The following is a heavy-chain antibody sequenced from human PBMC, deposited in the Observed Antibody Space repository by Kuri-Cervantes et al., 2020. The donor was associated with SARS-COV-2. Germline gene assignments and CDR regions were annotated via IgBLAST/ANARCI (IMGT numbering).Heavy chain of an antibody. CDR1: GYSFTSYW. V-gene: IGHV5-51*01. CDR3: ARGYCSGGSCYSEDYFDY. J-gene: IGHJ4*02. CDR2: IYPGDSDT. Sequence: KVSCKGSGYSFTSYWIGWVRQVPGKGLEWMGIIYPGDSDTRYSPPFQGQVTISADKSISTAYLQWSSLKASDTAMYYCARGYCSGGSCYSEDYFDYWGQGTLVTDSS. D-gene: IGHD2-15*01.